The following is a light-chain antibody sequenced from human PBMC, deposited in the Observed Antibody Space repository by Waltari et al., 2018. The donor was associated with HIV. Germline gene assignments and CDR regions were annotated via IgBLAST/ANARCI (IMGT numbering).Light chain of an antibody. J-gene: IGLJ1*01. CDR1: HRHTGRHYV. V-gene: IGLV2-23*02. CDR2: EVN. CDR3: CSFAGDKDSQISKYV. Sequence: QSALTQPASVSGSLGQSVPIPCTGTHRHTGRHYVVSCCQQQPGKDPKLLIFEVNKSPSVVSSLFFGSKSGNTASLTISRLQTDDEAAYYCCSFAGDKDSQISKYVFGTGTTVTVL.